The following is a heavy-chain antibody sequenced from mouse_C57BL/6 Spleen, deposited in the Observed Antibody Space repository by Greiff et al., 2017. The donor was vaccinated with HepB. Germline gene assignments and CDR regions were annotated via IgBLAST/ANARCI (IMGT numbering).Heavy chain of an antibody. D-gene: IGHD1-1*01. Sequence: EVHLVESGGGLVQPGGSLSLSCAASGFTFTDYYMSWVRQPPGKALEWLGFIRNKANGYTTEYSASVKGRFTISRDNSQSILYLQIKALTAEDSATYYGARSCYGSSSWYFDVWGTGTTVTVSS. J-gene: IGHJ1*03. CDR3: ARSCYGSSSWYFDV. CDR1: GFTFTDYY. V-gene: IGHV7-3*01. CDR2: IRNKANGYTT.